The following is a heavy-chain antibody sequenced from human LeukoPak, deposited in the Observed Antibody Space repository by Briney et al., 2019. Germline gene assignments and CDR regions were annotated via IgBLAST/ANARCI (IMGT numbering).Heavy chain of an antibody. J-gene: IGHJ3*02. V-gene: IGHV3-48*03. CDR1: GFTFSSYE. D-gene: IGHD3-9*01. Sequence: PGGSLRLSCAASGFTFSSYEMNWVRQAPGKGLEWVSYISSSGSTIYYADSVKGRFTISRDNAKNSLYLQMNSLRAEDTAVYYCAKAHTYYDILTDYFWEWAFDIWGQGTMVTVSS. CDR3: AKAHTYYDILTDYFWEWAFDI. CDR2: ISSSGSTI.